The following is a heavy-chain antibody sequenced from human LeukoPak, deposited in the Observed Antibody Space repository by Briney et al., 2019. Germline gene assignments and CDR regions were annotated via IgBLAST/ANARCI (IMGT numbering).Heavy chain of an antibody. D-gene: IGHD6-6*01. Sequence: GGSLRLSCAVSGFTVSNDYMSWVRQAPGKGLEWVSVIYGGGDTYYADSVRGRFTISRDNFENTLFLQMDSLRAEDTAVYYCTRLLPSSHHFFDSWGQGTPVPVSS. CDR2: IYGGGDT. V-gene: IGHV3-53*01. CDR3: TRLLPSSHHFFDS. CDR1: GFTVSNDY. J-gene: IGHJ4*02.